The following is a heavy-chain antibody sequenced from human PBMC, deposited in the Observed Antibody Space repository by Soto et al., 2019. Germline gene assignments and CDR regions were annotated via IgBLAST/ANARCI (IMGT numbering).Heavy chain of an antibody. D-gene: IGHD3-22*01. CDR3: ATDLGNSAYYDGLIDI. CDR2: FDPEDGET. CDR1: GYTLTELS. Sequence: GASVKVSCKVSGYTLTELSMHWVRQAPGKGLEWMGGFDPEDGETIYAQKFQGRVTMTEDTSTDTAYTELSSLRSEDTAVYYCATDLGNSAYYDGLIDIWGQGTMVTVSS. V-gene: IGHV1-24*01. J-gene: IGHJ3*02.